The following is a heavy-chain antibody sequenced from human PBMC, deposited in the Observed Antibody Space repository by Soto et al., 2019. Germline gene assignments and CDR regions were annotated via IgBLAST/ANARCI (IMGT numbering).Heavy chain of an antibody. CDR1: GGTFSSYA. CDR2: IIPIFGTA. D-gene: IGHD3-22*01. Sequence: QVQLVQSGAEVKKPGSSVKVSCKASGGTFSSYAISWVRQAPGQGLEWMGGIIPIFGTANYAQKFQGRVTITADESTSTAYMELSSLRSEDTAVYYCARAPYYYYSSGYFPYYFDYWGQGTLVTVSS. V-gene: IGHV1-69*01. CDR3: ARAPYYYYSSGYFPYYFDY. J-gene: IGHJ4*02.